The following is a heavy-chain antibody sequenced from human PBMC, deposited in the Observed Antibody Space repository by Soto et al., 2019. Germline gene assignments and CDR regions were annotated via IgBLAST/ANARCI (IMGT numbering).Heavy chain of an antibody. D-gene: IGHD6-13*01. CDR2: IYYSGST. J-gene: IGHJ5*02. CDR1: GGSISSSSYY. Sequence: NPSETLSLTCTVSGGSISSSSYYWGWIRQPPGKGLEWIGSIYYSGSTYYNPSLKSRVTISVDTSKNQFSLKLSSVTAADTAVYYCARQAAADPVRNWFDPWGQGTLVTVS. V-gene: IGHV4-39*01. CDR3: ARQAAADPVRNWFDP.